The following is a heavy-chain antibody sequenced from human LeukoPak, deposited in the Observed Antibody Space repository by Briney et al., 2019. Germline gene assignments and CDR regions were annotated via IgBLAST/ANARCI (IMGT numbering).Heavy chain of an antibody. CDR1: GFTFSSYS. J-gene: IGHJ4*02. Sequence: GGSLRLSCAASGFTFSSYSMNWVRQAPGKGLEWVSSISSSSSYIYYADSVKGRFTISRDNAKNSLYLQMNSLRAEDTVVYYCARDTYDFWSGSDYWGQGTLVTVSS. CDR2: ISSSSSYI. V-gene: IGHV3-21*01. CDR3: ARDTYDFWSGSDY. D-gene: IGHD3-3*01.